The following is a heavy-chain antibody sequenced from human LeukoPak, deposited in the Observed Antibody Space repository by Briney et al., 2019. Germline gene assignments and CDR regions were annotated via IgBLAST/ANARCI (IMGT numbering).Heavy chain of an antibody. D-gene: IGHD2-2*01. CDR3: ARDDCSSTSCYDN. V-gene: IGHV4-34*01. J-gene: IGHJ4*02. CDR2: INHSGST. CDR1: GGSFSGYY. Sequence: SETLSLTCAVYGGSFSGYYWSWIRQPPGKGLERIGEINHSGSTNYNPSLKSRVTISVDTSKNQFSLKLSSVTAADTAVYYCARDDCSSTSCYDNWGQGTLVTVSS.